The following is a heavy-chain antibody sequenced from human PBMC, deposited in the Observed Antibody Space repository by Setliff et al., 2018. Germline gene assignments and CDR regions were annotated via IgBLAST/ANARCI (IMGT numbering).Heavy chain of an antibody. V-gene: IGHV1-2*02. Sequence: ASVKVSCKASGFTFTDHYMHWVRQAPGQGPEWMGWINLHSGGTNYAQKFQDRVTMTSDTSITTAYMELSSLTSGDRAIYYCARGRIGSTWTGDYWGQGTLVTVSS. CDR1: GFTFTDHY. D-gene: IGHD2-15*01. CDR3: ARGRIGSTWTGDY. CDR2: INLHSGGT. J-gene: IGHJ4*02.